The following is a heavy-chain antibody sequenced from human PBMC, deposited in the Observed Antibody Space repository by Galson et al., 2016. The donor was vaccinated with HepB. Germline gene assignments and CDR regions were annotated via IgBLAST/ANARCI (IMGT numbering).Heavy chain of an antibody. CDR2: IWYDGSNQ. CDR3: ARDAFPDDACDI. J-gene: IGHJ3*02. Sequence: LRLSCAASGFPFSTYGMHWVRPAPGKGLEWVAVIWYDGSNQYYADSVKGRFTISRDISKNTLYLQMNSLRAEDTALYYCARDAFPDDACDIWGQGTMVTVSS. CDR1: GFPFSTYG. D-gene: IGHD3-16*01. V-gene: IGHV3-33*01.